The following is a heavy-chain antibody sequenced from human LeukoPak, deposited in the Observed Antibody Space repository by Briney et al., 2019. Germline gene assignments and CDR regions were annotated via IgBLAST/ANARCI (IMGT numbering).Heavy chain of an antibody. J-gene: IGHJ4*02. CDR1: GGSISSSSYY. CDR2: IYYSGST. Sequence: SETLSLTCTVSGGSISSSSYYWNWIRQPPGKGLEWIGYIYYSGSTNYNPSLKSRVTISVDTSKNQFSLKLSSVTASDTAVYYCARGADSSGYYSIFYFYYWGQGPLVTVSS. CDR3: ARGADSSGYYSIFYFYY. V-gene: IGHV4-61*01. D-gene: IGHD3-22*01.